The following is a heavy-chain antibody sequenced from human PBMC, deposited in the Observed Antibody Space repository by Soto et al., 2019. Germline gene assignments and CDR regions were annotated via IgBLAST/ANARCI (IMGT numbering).Heavy chain of an antibody. CDR3: AGDAPREKRQLWLGDLGY. J-gene: IGHJ4*02. CDR1: GGSISSRSYY. Sequence: QLQLQESGPGLVKPSETLSLTCTVSGGSISSRSYYWGWIRQPPGKGLEWIGSIYYGGTTYYNPSLKSRVPISVDTSKKQFSLKLTSATAADTAVYYCAGDAPREKRQLWLGDLGYWGQGTLVTVSS. CDR2: IYYGGTT. V-gene: IGHV4-39*01. D-gene: IGHD3-10*01.